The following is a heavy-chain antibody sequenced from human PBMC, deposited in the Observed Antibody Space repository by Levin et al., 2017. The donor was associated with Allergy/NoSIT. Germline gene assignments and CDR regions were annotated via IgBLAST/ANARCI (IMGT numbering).Heavy chain of an antibody. CDR2: IYYSGST. D-gene: IGHD7-27*01. V-gene: IGHV4-59*01. CDR1: GGSISGYY. J-gene: IGHJ6*02. Sequence: SQTLSLPCTVSGGSISGYYWSWLRQPPGKGLEWIGYIYYSGSTKYNPSLKSRVTISVDTSKNQFSLKLSSVTAADTAVYYCARDRTITTTGETYFYGMDVWGQGTTVTVSS. CDR3: ARDRTITTTGETYFYGMDV.